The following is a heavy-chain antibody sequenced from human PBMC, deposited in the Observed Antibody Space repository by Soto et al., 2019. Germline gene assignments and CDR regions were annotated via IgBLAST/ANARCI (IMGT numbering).Heavy chain of an antibody. D-gene: IGHD6-13*01. V-gene: IGHV4-39*02. CDR3: TREWQQLGTPFDY. CDR1: GVSISSSSYC. J-gene: IGHJ4*02. Sequence: SETLSLTCTVSGVSISSSSYCWGWVRQPPGKGLEWIGSICHTGSTYYSPSLKSRVTISVDSSKSQISLKVNSVTAADTAVHYCTREWQQLGTPFDYWGQGTLVTVSS. CDR2: ICHTGST.